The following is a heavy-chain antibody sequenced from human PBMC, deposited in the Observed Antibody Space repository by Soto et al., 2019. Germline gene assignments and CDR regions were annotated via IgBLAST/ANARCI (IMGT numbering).Heavy chain of an antibody. D-gene: IGHD1-26*01. V-gene: IGHV1-69*02. J-gene: IGHJ6*02. Sequence: SVKVSCKASGGTFSSYTISWVRQAPGQGLEWMGRIIPILGIANYAQKFQGRVTITADKSTSTAYMELSSLRSEDTAVYYCASGSGSYYYYYGMAVWGQGTTVTSP. CDR2: IIPILGIA. CDR1: GGTFSSYT. CDR3: ASGSGSYYYYYGMAV.